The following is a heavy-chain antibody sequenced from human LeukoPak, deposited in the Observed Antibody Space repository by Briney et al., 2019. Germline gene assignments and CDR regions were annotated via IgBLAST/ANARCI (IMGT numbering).Heavy chain of an antibody. V-gene: IGHV4-61*02. CDR1: GGSISSGSYY. J-gene: IGHJ4*02. Sequence: SETLSLTCTVSGGSISSGSYYWSWIRQPAGKGLEWIGRIYTSGSTNYNPSLKSRVTISVDTSKNQFSQKLSSVTAADTAVYYCAREGDDFWSGYNDYWGQGTLVTVSS. D-gene: IGHD3-3*01. CDR3: AREGDDFWSGYNDY. CDR2: IYTSGST.